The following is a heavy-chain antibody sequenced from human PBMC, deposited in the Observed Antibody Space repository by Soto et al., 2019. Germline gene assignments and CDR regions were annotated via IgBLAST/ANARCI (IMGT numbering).Heavy chain of an antibody. Sequence: SETLSLTCTVSGGPLSSYYWTWIRQSPGKGLEWIGYVYFSGNTNYNPSLKSRVTISIDTSKNQFSLRLASVTAADTAFYYCGSVRPSGYVLSWGQGTLVTVSS. CDR1: GGPLSSYY. V-gene: IGHV4-59*01. CDR3: GSVRPSGYVLS. J-gene: IGHJ5*02. D-gene: IGHD6-25*01. CDR2: VYFSGNT.